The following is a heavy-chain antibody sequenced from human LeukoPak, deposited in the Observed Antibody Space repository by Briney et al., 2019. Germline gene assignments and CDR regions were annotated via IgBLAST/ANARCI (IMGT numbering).Heavy chain of an antibody. CDR2: ISYDGSKK. Sequence: GGSLRLSCAASGFTFSSYAMHWVRQAPGKGLEWVAVISYDGSKKYYADSVKGRFAISRDNSKNTLYLQMNSLRGEDTAVYYCAKDRIVGDTNFFDYWGQGTLVTASS. CDR1: GFTFSSYA. D-gene: IGHD1-26*01. CDR3: AKDRIVGDTNFFDY. V-gene: IGHV3-30*09. J-gene: IGHJ4*02.